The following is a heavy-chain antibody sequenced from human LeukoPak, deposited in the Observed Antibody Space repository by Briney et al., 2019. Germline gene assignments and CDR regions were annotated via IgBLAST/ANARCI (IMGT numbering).Heavy chain of an antibody. CDR3: ARYDFWSGYPDY. CDR2: MYPNSGNT. D-gene: IGHD3-3*01. CDR1: GYTFTSYD. J-gene: IGHJ4*02. Sequence: ASVKVSCKASGYTFTSYDINWVRQATGQGLEWMGWMYPNSGNTGYAQKFQGRVTMTRNTSISTAYMEPSSLRSEDTAVYYCARYDFWSGYPDYWGQGTLVTVSS. V-gene: IGHV1-8*01.